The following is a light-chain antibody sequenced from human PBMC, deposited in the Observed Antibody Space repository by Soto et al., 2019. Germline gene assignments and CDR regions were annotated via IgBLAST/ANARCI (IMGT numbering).Light chain of an antibody. CDR1: QSISSN. J-gene: IGKJ1*01. CDR2: RAS. Sequence: MTQSPSTLSASVGDRVTITCRASQSISSNLAWYQQKPGQAPRLLIQRASTRATGIPARFSGSGSGTEFTLTISSLQSEDFAVYFCQQYNNWPGTFGQGTKVEIK. CDR3: QQYNNWPGT. V-gene: IGKV3-15*01.